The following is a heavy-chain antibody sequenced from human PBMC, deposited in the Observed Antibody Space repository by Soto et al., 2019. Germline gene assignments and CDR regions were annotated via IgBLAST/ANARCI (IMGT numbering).Heavy chain of an antibody. Sequence: ASVKVSCKASGYTFTGYYMHWVRQAPGQGLEWMGWINPNSGGTNYAQKFQGWVTMTRDTSISTAYMELSRLRSDDTAVYYCARVGSSDFGVLGAFDIWGEGTTVPVS. CDR1: GYTFTGYY. J-gene: IGHJ3*02. V-gene: IGHV1-2*04. CDR3: ARVGSSDFGVLGAFDI. D-gene: IGHD3-3*01. CDR2: INPNSGGT.